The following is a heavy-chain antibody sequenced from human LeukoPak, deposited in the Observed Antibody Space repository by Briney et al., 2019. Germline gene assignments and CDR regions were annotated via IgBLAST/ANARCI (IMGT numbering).Heavy chain of an antibody. Sequence: GGSLRLSCAASGFTFSSYAMHWVRQAPGKGLEWVAVISYDGSNKYYADSVKGRFTISRDNAKNSLYLQMNSLRAEDTAVYYCAREHRTYYDSRNYYFDYWGQGTLVTVSS. D-gene: IGHD3-22*01. J-gene: IGHJ4*02. CDR3: AREHRTYYDSRNYYFDY. CDR1: GFTFSSYA. V-gene: IGHV3-30-3*01. CDR2: ISYDGSNK.